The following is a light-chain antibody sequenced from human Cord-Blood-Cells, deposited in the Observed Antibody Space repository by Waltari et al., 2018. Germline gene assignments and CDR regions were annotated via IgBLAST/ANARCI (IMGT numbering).Light chain of an antibody. J-gene: IGKJ1*01. CDR1: QSISSY. Sequence: DIPMNPSPSSLFSSVGDRVTITCRASQSISSYLNWYQQKPGKAPKLLIYDASSLESGVPSRFSGSGSGTDFTLTISSLQPEDFATYYCQQSYSTPWTFGQGTKVEIK. CDR3: QQSYSTPWT. V-gene: IGKV1-39*01. CDR2: DAS.